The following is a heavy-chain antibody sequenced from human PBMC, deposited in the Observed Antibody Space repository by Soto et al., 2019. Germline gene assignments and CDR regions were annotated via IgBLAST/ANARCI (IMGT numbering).Heavy chain of an antibody. J-gene: IGHJ4*02. CDR1: GFTFSSYA. D-gene: IGHD6-19*01. CDR2: ISGSGDRT. V-gene: IGHV3-23*01. Sequence: GGSLRLSCAASGFTFSSYAMTWVLQAPGKGLEWVSAISGSGDRTYYADSVKGRFTISRDNSRNTLYLQMNGLRAEDTAVYYCAKDQRGTVADYFDYWGQGTLVTVSS. CDR3: AKDQRGTVADYFDY.